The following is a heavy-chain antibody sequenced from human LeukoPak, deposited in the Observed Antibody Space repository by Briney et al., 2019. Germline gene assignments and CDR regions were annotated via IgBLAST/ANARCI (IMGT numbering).Heavy chain of an antibody. D-gene: IGHD6-19*01. Sequence: GRSLRLSCAASGFTFSNYGMHWVRQAPGKGLEWVAVISYDGSNKYYADSVKGRFTISRDNSKNTLYLHMGSLRTDDMAVYYCARIWQWLALDYWGQGTLVTVSS. CDR2: ISYDGSNK. V-gene: IGHV3-30*03. CDR3: ARIWQWLALDY. CDR1: GFTFSNYG. J-gene: IGHJ4*02.